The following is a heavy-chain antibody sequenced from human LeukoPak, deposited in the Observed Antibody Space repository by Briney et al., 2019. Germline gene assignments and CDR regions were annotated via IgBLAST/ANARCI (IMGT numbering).Heavy chain of an antibody. V-gene: IGHV4-4*02. CDR3: ARSHSGSYYVAPDY. J-gene: IGHJ4*02. CDR1: GGSISSNNW. CDR2: IYHSGST. Sequence: SGTLSLTCAVSGGSISSNNWWSWVRQPPGKGLEWIGEIYHSGSTNYNPSLKSRVTISVDKSKNQFSLKLSSVTAADTAVYYCARSHSGSYYVAPDYWGQGTLVTVSS. D-gene: IGHD1-26*01.